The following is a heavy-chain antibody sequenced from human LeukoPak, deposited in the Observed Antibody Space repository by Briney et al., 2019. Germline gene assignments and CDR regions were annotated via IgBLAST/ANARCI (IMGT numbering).Heavy chain of an antibody. Sequence: ASMKVSCKASGYTFTSYGISWVRQAPGQGLEWMGWISAYNGNTNYAQKLQGRVTMTTDTSTSTAYMELRSLRSDDTAAYYCAREWWGYDVLTGDNWFDPWGQGTLVTVSS. CDR1: GYTFTSYG. J-gene: IGHJ5*02. CDR2: ISAYNGNT. D-gene: IGHD3-9*01. V-gene: IGHV1-18*01. CDR3: AREWWGYDVLTGDNWFDP.